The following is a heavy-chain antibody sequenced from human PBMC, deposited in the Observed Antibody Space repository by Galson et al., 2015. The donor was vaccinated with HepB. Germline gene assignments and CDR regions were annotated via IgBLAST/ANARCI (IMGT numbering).Heavy chain of an antibody. V-gene: IGHV4-59*05. CDR2: IYYSGST. Sequence: LSLTCTVSGGSISSYYWSWIRQPPGKGLEWIGSIYYSGSTYYNPSLKSRVTISVGTSKNQFSLKLSSVTAADTAVYYCATAKGAAGPLDYWGQGTLVTVSS. J-gene: IGHJ4*02. CDR3: ATAKGAAGPLDY. D-gene: IGHD6-13*01. CDR1: GGSISSYY.